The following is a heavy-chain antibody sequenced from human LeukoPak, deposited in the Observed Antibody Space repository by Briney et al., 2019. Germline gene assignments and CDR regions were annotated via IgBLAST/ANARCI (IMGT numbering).Heavy chain of an antibody. CDR3: ARPYYYNNSGCGTFDI. CDR1: GFTFSSYA. J-gene: IGHJ3*02. D-gene: IGHD3-22*01. CDR2: ISYDGSNK. Sequence: GGSLRLSCAASGFTFSSYAMHWVRQAPGKGLEWVAVISYDGSNKYYADSVKGRFTISRDNSKNTLYLQMNSLRAEDTAVYYCARPYYYNNSGCGTFDIWGQGTMVTVSS. V-gene: IGHV3-30-3*01.